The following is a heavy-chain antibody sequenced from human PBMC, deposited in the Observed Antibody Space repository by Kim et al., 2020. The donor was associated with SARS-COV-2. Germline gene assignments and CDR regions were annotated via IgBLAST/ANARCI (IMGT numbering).Heavy chain of an antibody. J-gene: IGHJ4*02. D-gene: IGHD6-19*01. CDR3: TRGGSSGWYISFDY. Sequence: AQPFQGRVSMTRDTSTRTVYMELTSLRSEDTAVYYCTRGGSSGWYISFDYWGQGALVTVSS. V-gene: IGHV1-46*03.